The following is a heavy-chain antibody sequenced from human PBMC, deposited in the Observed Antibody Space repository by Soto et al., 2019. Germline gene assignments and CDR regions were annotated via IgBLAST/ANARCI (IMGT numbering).Heavy chain of an antibody. Sequence: PGESLKISCTGSGYSFSTYWIAWVRQMPGKGLEWMGIIYPGDSDTRYSPSFQGQVTISADTSTKTAYLQWSSLKASDTAMYYCARALYYYDSSGFHYYFHYWGQGTLVTVSS. D-gene: IGHD3-22*01. V-gene: IGHV5-51*01. J-gene: IGHJ4*02. CDR2: IYPGDSDT. CDR1: GYSFSTYW. CDR3: ARALYYYDSSGFHYYFHY.